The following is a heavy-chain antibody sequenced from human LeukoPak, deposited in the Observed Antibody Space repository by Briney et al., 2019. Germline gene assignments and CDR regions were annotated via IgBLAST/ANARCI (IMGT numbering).Heavy chain of an antibody. CDR2: INYSGST. V-gene: IGHV4-39*01. J-gene: IGHJ4*02. D-gene: IGHD3-22*01. CDR3: ARAGYYDSSGYSTLDY. CDR1: GGSISSSSYY. Sequence: SSETLSLTCTVSGGSISSSSYYWGWIRQPPGKGLEWIGSINYSGSTYYNPSLKSRVTISVDTSRNQFSLKLSSVTAADTAVYYCARAGYYDSSGYSTLDYWGQGTLVTVSS.